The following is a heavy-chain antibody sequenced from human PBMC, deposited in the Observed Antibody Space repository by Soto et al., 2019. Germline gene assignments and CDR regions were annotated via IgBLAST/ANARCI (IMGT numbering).Heavy chain of an antibody. CDR2: IYYSGST. CDR3: ARGGRRSPAMDV. Sequence: QVQLQESGPGLVRPSQTLSLTCTVSGGSISSSGYYWSWIRQHPGKGLEWIGYIYYSGSTYYNPSLKSRVTISVDTSKNQFSLKLSSVTAADTAVYYCARGGRRSPAMDVWGQGTTVTVSS. CDR1: GGSISSSGYY. J-gene: IGHJ6*02. V-gene: IGHV4-31*03.